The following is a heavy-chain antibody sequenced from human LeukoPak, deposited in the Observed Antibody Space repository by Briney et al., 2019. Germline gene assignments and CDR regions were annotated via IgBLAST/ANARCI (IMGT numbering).Heavy chain of an antibody. CDR1: GFTFSTYA. CDR3: ARGGPTRTAALDY. D-gene: IGHD6-25*01. Sequence: GGSLRLSCTASGFTFSTYAMSWVRQAPGKGLEWVSLISGGGGGTYYADSVKGRFTISRDNSKNTLYLQMNSLRAEDTAVYYCARGGPTRTAALDYWGQGILVTVSS. J-gene: IGHJ4*02. CDR2: ISGGGGGT. V-gene: IGHV3-23*01.